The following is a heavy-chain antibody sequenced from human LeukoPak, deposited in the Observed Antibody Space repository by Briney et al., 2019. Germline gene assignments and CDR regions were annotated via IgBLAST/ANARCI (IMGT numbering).Heavy chain of an antibody. D-gene: IGHD2-2*01. CDR1: GFTFSSYA. Sequence: GGFLRLSCAASGFTFSSYAMSWVRQAPGKGLEWVSGINRNGGSIGYVDSVKGRFTISRDNAKDSLYLQMNSLRAEDTALYHCARDLGCSSTSCFNWFDPWGQGTLVTVSS. V-gene: IGHV3-20*01. CDR3: ARDLGCSSTSCFNWFDP. J-gene: IGHJ5*02. CDR2: INRNGGSI.